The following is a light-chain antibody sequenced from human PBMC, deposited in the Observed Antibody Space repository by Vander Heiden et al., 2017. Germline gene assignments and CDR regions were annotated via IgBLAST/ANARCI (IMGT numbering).Light chain of an antibody. V-gene: IGKV4-1*01. Sequence: DIVMTQSPDSLAVSLGERATIDCKSSQSVFYSPNYYNYLAWYQQKPGQPPKLLIYWASTRESGVPDRFSGSGSGTDFTLTISSLQAEDVAVYYCQQYLAFPLTFGGGTKVEIK. CDR1: QSVFYSPNYYNY. CDR3: QQYLAFPLT. J-gene: IGKJ4*01. CDR2: WAS.